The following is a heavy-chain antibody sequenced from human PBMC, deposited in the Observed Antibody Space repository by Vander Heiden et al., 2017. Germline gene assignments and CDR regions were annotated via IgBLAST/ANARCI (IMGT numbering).Heavy chain of an antibody. CDR2: IVVGSGNT. D-gene: IGHD5-18*01. CDR3: AADSDTSFDY. CDR1: GFTFTSSA. Sequence: QMQLVQSGPEVKKPATSVKVSCKASGFTFTSSAVQWGRQARGQRLEWKGWIVVGSGNTNDAQKFQERVTITRDMSTSTAYMELSSLRSEDTAVYYCAADSDTSFDYWGQGTLVTVSS. V-gene: IGHV1-58*01. J-gene: IGHJ4*02.